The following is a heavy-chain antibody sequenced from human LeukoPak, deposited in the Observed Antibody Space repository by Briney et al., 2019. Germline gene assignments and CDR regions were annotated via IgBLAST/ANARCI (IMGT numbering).Heavy chain of an antibody. Sequence: SETLSLTCTVSGGSMSSYFWSWIRQPPGTGLEWIGYIFYSGKTYYNPFLKSRVTISVDTSKNQFSLKLTSVTAADTAVYYCARALYGDYERYGNWFDPWGQGTLVTVSS. J-gene: IGHJ5*02. D-gene: IGHD4-17*01. CDR2: IFYSGKT. V-gene: IGHV4-59*01. CDR1: GGSMSSYF. CDR3: ARALYGDYERYGNWFDP.